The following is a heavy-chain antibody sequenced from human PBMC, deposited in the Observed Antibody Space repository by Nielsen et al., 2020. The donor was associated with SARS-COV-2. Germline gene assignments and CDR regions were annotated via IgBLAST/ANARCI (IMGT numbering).Heavy chain of an antibody. J-gene: IGHJ6*02. V-gene: IGHV1-69*13. CDR1: GGTFSSYA. Sequence: SVKVSCKASGGTFSSYAISWVRQAPGQGLEWMGGIIPTFGTANYAQKFQGRVTITADESTSTAYMELSSLRSEDTAVYYCARAWMSSEGYYYYGMDVWGQGTTVTVSS. CDR3: ARAWMSSEGYYYYGMDV. CDR2: IIPTFGTA. D-gene: IGHD2-15*01.